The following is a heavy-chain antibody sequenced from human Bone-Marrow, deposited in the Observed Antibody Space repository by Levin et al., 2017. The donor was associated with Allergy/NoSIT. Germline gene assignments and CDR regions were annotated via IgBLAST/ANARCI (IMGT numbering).Heavy chain of an antibody. CDR2: IWYDGSNK. V-gene: IGHV3-33*01. Sequence: SCAASGFTFSSYGMHWVRQAPGKGLEWVAVIWYDGSNKYYADSVKGRFTISRDNSKNTLYLQMNSLRAEDTAVYYCARDRRGSTSCYTSPPCLWAGDYGDSWTLDYWGQGTLVTVSS. CDR3: ARDRRGSTSCYTSPPCLWAGDYGDSWTLDY. CDR1: GFTFSSYG. J-gene: IGHJ4*02. D-gene: IGHD2-2*02.